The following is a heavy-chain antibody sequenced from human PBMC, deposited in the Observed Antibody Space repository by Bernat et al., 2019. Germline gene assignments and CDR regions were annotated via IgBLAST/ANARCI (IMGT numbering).Heavy chain of an antibody. CDR1: GGTFSSYP. Sequence: QVQLVQSGAEVKKPGSSVKVSCKASGGTFSSYPISWVRQAPGQGLEWMGRIIPILGIANYAQNFQGRVTSTADKSTSTDYMEQSSLRSEDSDVYYWAREPTYGSGPRIATEDYWWQGTLVTVS. J-gene: IGHJ4*02. CDR2: IIPILGIA. V-gene: IGHV1-69*04. D-gene: IGHD3-10*01. CDR3: AREPTYGSGPRIATEDY.